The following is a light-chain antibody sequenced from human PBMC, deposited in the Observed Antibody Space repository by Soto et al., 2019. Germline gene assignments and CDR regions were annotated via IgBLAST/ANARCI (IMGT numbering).Light chain of an antibody. V-gene: IGKV1-39*01. CDR2: AAS. J-gene: IGKJ4*02. CDR1: QNIRSS. Sequence: DIQMTQSPSSLSASAGDRVTIPGRATQNIRSSLTWYQQKPGKAQKLLLYAASSLQSGVPSRFRGSGSGTDFTLTISSLQPEDFATYYSQQSYSSPLTFGGGTRVDIK. CDR3: QQSYSSPLT.